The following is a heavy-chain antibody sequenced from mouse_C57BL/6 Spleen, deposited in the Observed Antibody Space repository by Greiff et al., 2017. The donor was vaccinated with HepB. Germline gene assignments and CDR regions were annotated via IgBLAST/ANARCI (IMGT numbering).Heavy chain of an antibody. Sequence: VQLQQPGAELVRPGSSVKLSCKASGYTFTSYWMHWVKQRPIQGLEWIGNIDPSDSETHYNQKFKDKATLTVNKSSSTAYMQLSSLASEDSAVYYCASYSNSFDYWGQGTTLTVSS. CDR3: ASYSNSFDY. CDR1: GYTFTSYW. J-gene: IGHJ2*01. CDR2: IDPSDSET. V-gene: IGHV1-52*01. D-gene: IGHD2-5*01.